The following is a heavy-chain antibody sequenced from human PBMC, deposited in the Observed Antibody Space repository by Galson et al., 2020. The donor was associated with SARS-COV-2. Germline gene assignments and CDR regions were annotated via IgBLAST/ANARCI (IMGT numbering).Heavy chain of an antibody. Sequence: ETSETLSLTCTVSGGSISSGDYYWSWIRQPPGKGLEWIGYIYYSGSTYYNPSLKSRVTISVDTSKNQFSLKLSSVTAADTAVYYCARGNGRLWELLEQDWGQGTLVTVSS. V-gene: IGHV4-30-4*01. CDR1: GGSISSGDYY. CDR2: IYYSGST. D-gene: IGHD1-26*01. J-gene: IGHJ4*02. CDR3: ARGNGRLWELLEQD.